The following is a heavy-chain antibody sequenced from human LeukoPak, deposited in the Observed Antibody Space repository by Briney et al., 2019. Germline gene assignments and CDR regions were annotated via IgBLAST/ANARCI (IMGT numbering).Heavy chain of an antibody. V-gene: IGHV1-2*02. Sequence: ASVNLSRNAAGSTVTVYYIHWTRQAPGPGPERMGWGVLNSGATNYAQKFQGRVTMTRDTSSSTVDMELSSLRSDGTAVYYCARGVILTGYKTFDYWGQGTLVTVSP. CDR3: ARGVILTGYKTFDY. CDR1: GSTVTVYY. D-gene: IGHD3-9*01. J-gene: IGHJ4*02. CDR2: GVLNSGAT.